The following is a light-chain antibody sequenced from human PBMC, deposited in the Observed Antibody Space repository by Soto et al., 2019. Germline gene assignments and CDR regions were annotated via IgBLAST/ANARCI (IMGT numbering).Light chain of an antibody. CDR1: SSNIGSDT. Sequence: QSVLTQPPSASGTPGQRVTISCSGSSSNIGSDTVNWYQQLPGTAPKLLIHRSNQRPSGVPGRFSGSKSGTSARLAISGLQPEDEADYHCASWDAGLNGWVFGGGTKLTVL. CDR3: ASWDAGLNGWV. CDR2: RSN. J-gene: IGLJ3*02. V-gene: IGLV1-44*01.